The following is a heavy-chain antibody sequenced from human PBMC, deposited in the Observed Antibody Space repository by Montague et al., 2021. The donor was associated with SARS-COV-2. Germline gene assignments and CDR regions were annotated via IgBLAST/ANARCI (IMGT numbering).Heavy chain of an antibody. V-gene: IGHV3-30-3*01. CDR2: ISYDGSNK. CDR3: ARVFGRYDFWSGYFREDYYYYGMDV. CDR1: GFTFSSYA. J-gene: IGHJ6*02. Sequence: SLRLSCAASGFTFSSYAMHWVRQAPGKGLEWVAVISYDGSNKHYADSVKGRSTISRDNPKNTLYLQMNSLRAEDTAVYYCARVFGRYDFWSGYFREDYYYYGMDVWGQGTTVTVSS. D-gene: IGHD3-3*01.